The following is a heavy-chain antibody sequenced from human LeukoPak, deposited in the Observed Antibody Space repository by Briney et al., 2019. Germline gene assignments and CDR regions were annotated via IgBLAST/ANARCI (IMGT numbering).Heavy chain of an antibody. CDR1: GGSFSAYY. J-gene: IGHJ6*02. Sequence: SETLSLTCAVYGGSFSAYYWSWIRQPPGKGLEWIGEINHSGSTNNNPSLKSRVTISLDTSKNQFSLRLTSVTAADTAVYYCARDDHSPHYHYAMGVWGQGITVTVSS. D-gene: IGHD3-16*01. CDR2: INHSGST. CDR3: ARDDHSPHYHYAMGV. V-gene: IGHV4-34*01.